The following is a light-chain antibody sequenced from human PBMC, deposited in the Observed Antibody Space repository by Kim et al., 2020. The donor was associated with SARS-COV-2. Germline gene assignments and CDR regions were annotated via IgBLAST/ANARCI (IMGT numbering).Light chain of an antibody. CDR2: WAS. Sequence: DIVMTKSPDSLAVALGERATINCKSSQSVLYRSNNKNYLAWYQQKPRQPPKLLIYWASTRESGVPDRFSGSGSGTDFTLTISSLQAEDVAVYYCQQYYSSPRTFGQGTKVDIK. CDR1: QSVLYRSNNKNY. CDR3: QQYYSSPRT. J-gene: IGKJ1*01. V-gene: IGKV4-1*01.